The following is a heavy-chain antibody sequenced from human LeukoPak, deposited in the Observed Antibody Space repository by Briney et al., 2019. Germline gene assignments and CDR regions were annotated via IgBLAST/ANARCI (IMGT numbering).Heavy chain of an antibody. Sequence: SETLSLTCTVSGGSISSSSYYWGWIRQPPGKGLEWIGSIYYSGSTYYNPSLKSRVTISVDPSKNQFSLKLSSGTAADPAVYLCARQFISTFAIWGQGTMVTASS. CDR2: IYYSGST. CDR3: ARQFISTFAI. CDR1: GGSISSSSYY. D-gene: IGHD3-10*01. V-gene: IGHV4-39*01. J-gene: IGHJ3*02.